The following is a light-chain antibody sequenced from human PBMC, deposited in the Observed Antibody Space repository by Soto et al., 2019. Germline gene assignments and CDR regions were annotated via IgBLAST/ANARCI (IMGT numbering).Light chain of an antibody. CDR2: DVS. CDR3: SSYAGTHIV. Sequence: QSLLTQPPSASGSPGQSVTISCTGTSSDVGGYNSVSWYQQHPGKAPKLMIYDVSKRPSGVPDRFSGSKSGNTASLTVSGLQAEDEADYYCSSYAGTHIVFGTGTKVNVL. J-gene: IGLJ1*01. V-gene: IGLV2-8*01. CDR1: SSDVGGYNS.